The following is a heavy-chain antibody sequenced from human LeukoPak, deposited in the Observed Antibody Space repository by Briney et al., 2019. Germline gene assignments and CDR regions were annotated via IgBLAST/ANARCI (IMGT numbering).Heavy chain of an antibody. V-gene: IGHV3-20*01. J-gene: IGHJ4*02. Sequence: GGSLRLSCAASGFTFDDYGMSWVRQAPGKGLEWVSGINWNGGSTGYADSVKGRFTISRDNAKNSLYLQMNSLRAEDTALYHCARGAYDILTGYYEPFDYWGQGTLVTVSS. D-gene: IGHD3-9*01. CDR1: GFTFDDYG. CDR3: ARGAYDILTGYYEPFDY. CDR2: INWNGGST.